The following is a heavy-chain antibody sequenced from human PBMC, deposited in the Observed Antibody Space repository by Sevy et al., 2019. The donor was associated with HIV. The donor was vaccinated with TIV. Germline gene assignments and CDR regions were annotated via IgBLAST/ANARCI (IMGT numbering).Heavy chain of an antibody. CDR1: GFTFSNYW. D-gene: IGHD2-2*01. CDR2: IKRDGSEK. CDR3: ARDCSSSTCLWGMDV. V-gene: IGHV3-7*03. J-gene: IGHJ6*02. Sequence: GGSLRLSCAASGFTFSNYWMSWVRQAPGKGLEWVANIKRDGSEKYYVASVEGRFTISRDNAKNSLYLQMNSLRAEDTAVYYCARDCSSSTCLWGMDVWGQGTTVTVSS.